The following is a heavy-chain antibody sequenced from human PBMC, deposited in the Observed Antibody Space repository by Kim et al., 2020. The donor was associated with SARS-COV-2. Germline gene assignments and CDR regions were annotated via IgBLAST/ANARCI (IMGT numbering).Heavy chain of an antibody. J-gene: IGHJ2*01. CDR1: GGSFFGYY. CDR2: INHSGGT. V-gene: IGHV4-34*01. D-gene: IGHD6-19*01. Sequence: SETLSLTCAVYGGSFFGYYWTWIRQPPGKGLEWIGEINHSGGTNYKPSLNSRVTISVDTSKNQFSLKLTSVTAADTAVYYCARVKYISAWTGHFDLWGRGTLVTVSS. CDR3: ARVKYISAWTGHFDL.